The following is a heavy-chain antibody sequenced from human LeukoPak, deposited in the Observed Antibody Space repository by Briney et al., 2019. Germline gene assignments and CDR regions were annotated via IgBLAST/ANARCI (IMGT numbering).Heavy chain of an antibody. CDR3: ARLRSVVGDTPADYYYYMDV. J-gene: IGHJ6*03. CDR1: GGSFSGYY. D-gene: IGHD2-15*01. CDR2: INHSGST. V-gene: IGHV4-34*01. Sequence: SETLSLTCAVYGGSFSGYYWIWIRQPPGEGLEWIGEINHSGSTNYNPSLKSRVTISVDTSKNQFSLKLSSVTAADTAVYYCARLRSVVGDTPADYYYYMDVWGKGTTVTASS.